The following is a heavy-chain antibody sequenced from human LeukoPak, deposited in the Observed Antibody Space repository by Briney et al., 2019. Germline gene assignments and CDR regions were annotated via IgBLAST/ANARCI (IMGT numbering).Heavy chain of an antibody. J-gene: IGHJ3*02. CDR3: AQSRYYYDSSDI. CDR1: GYTFTSYG. CDR2: ISAYNGNT. Sequence: ASVKVSCKASGYTFTSYGISWVRQAPGQGLEWMGWISAYNGNTNYAQKLQGRVTMTRDTSTSTVYMELSSLRSEDTAVYYCAQSRYYYDSSDIWGQGTMVTVSS. D-gene: IGHD3-22*01. V-gene: IGHV1-18*01.